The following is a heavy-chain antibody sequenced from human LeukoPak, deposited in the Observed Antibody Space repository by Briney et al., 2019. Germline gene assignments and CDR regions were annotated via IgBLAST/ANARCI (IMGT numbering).Heavy chain of an antibody. Sequence: PSETLSLTCTVFGGSISSYYWSWIRQPAGKGLEWIGRIYTSGSTNYNPSLKSRVTMSVDTSKNQFSLKLSSVTAADTAVYYCARDSAPFWSGYPYYYYYYMDVWGKGTTVTVSS. D-gene: IGHD3-3*01. V-gene: IGHV4-4*07. CDR1: GGSISSYY. CDR2: IYTSGST. J-gene: IGHJ6*03. CDR3: ARDSAPFWSGYPYYYYYYMDV.